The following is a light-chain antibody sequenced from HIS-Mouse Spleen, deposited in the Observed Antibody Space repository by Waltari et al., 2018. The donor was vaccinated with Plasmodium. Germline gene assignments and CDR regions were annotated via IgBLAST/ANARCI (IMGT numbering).Light chain of an antibody. J-gene: IGLJ3*02. Sequence: QSALTQPPSVSGSPGQSITISCTGTSSYFGGYTYVSWYQQHPGKAPKLMIYEVSNRPSGVSNRFSGSKSGNTASLTISGLQAEDEADYYCSSYTSSSTRVFGGGTKLTVL. CDR1: SSYFGGYTY. CDR3: SSYTSSSTRV. CDR2: EVS. V-gene: IGLV2-14*01.